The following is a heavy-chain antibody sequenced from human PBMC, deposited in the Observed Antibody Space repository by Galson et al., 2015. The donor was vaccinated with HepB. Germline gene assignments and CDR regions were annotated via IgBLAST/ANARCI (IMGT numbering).Heavy chain of an antibody. CDR2: TYYRSKWYN. D-gene: IGHD6-19*01. Sequence: CAISGDSVSSNSAAWNWIRQSPSRGLEWLGRTYYRSKWYNDYAVSVESRITINPDTSKNQFSLQLNSVTPEDTAVYYCARAIAVAGTVFFDYWGQGTLVTVSS. CDR1: GDSVSSNSAA. J-gene: IGHJ4*02. V-gene: IGHV6-1*01. CDR3: ARAIAVAGTVFFDY.